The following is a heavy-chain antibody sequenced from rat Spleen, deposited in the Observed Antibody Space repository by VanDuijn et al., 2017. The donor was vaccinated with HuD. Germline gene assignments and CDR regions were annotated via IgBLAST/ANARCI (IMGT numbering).Heavy chain of an antibody. Sequence: QVQLKESGPGLVQPSETLYLTCNVSGFSLTGYSVSWVRQPSGKGLEWMGKMWYDGDKAYNSCLKSRLSISRDTYKNQIFLKMNSLQTDDTGTYYCTRDQYSLDSWGQGVMVTVSS. D-gene: IGHD1-8*01. V-gene: IGHV2-63*01. J-gene: IGHJ2*01. CDR3: TRDQYSLDS. CDR1: GFSLTGYS. CDR2: MWYDGDK.